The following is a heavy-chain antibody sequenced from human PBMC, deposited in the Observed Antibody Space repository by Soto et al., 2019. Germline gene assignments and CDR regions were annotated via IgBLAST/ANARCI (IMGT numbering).Heavy chain of an antibody. V-gene: IGHV3-33*01. Sequence: QVQLVESGGGVVQPGRSLRLCCAASGFTFGDSGMHWVRQAPGKGLEWVAVIWFDGSTQYYAESVKGRFTISRDNSQNTVYLQMNSLRVEDTAVYFCARDRVVRGSGPTYFDFSGRGTLVTVSS. CDR1: GFTFGDSG. CDR2: IWFDGSTQ. CDR3: ARDRVVRGSGPTYFDF. D-gene: IGHD1-7*01. J-gene: IGHJ4*01.